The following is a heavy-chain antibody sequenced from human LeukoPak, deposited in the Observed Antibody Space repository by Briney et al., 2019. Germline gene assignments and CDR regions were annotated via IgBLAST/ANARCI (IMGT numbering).Heavy chain of an antibody. CDR2: ISSSSSTI. CDR1: GFTFSSYS. V-gene: IGHV3-48*01. D-gene: IGHD6-19*01. Sequence: GGSLRLSCAASGFTFSSYSMNWVRQAPGKGLEWVSYISSSSSTIYYADSVKGRFTISRDNAKNSLYLQMNSLRAEDTAVYYCAREIVAGTFDYWGQETLLTVAS. CDR3: AREIVAGTFDY. J-gene: IGHJ4*02.